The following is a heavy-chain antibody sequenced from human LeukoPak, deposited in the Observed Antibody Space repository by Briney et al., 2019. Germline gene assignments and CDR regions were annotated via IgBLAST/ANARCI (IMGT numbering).Heavy chain of an antibody. CDR2: IIPIFGTA. CDR3: ARGPVVTALHYYYYMDV. D-gene: IGHD2-21*02. CDR1: GGTFSSYA. J-gene: IGHJ6*03. V-gene: IGHV1-69*01. Sequence: GSSVKVSCKASGGTFSSYAISWVRQAPGQGLEWMGGIIPIFGTANYAQKFQGRVTITADESTSTAYMELSSLRSEDTAVYYCARGPVVTALHYYYYMDVWGKGTTVTISS.